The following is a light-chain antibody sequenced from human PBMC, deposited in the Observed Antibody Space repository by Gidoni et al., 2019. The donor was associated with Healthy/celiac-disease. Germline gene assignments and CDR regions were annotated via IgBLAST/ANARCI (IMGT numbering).Light chain of an antibody. J-gene: IGLJ2*01. V-gene: IGLV3-1*01. CDR1: KLGDKY. CDR2: QDS. CDR3: QAWDSSTVV. Sequence: SYELTQPPSVSVSPGQTASITCSGDKLGDKYACWYQQKPGQSPVLVICQDSKRPSGIPERFSGSNSGNTATLTISGTQAMDEADYYCQAWDSSTVVFGGGIKLTVL.